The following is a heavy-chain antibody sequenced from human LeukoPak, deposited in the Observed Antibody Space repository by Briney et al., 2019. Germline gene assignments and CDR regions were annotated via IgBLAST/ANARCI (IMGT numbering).Heavy chain of an antibody. Sequence: ASVKVSCKASGYTFTSYYMHWVRQAPGQGLEWMGIINPSGGSTSYAQKFQGRVTMTRDTSTSTAYMELRSLKADDTAVYYCARTTLDCKNGVCYDYWGQGTLVTVSS. D-gene: IGHD2-8*01. J-gene: IGHJ4*02. V-gene: IGHV1-46*01. CDR3: ARTTLDCKNGVCYDY. CDR1: GYTFTSYY. CDR2: INPSGGST.